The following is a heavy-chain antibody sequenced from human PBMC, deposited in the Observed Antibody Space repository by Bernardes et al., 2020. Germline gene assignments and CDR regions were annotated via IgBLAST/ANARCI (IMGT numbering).Heavy chain of an antibody. CDR2: ISGAGMYI. V-gene: IGHV3-21*01. D-gene: IGHD2-8*01. CDR3: AREMADPGPLDY. CDR1: GFTFSNYL. Sequence: LRLSCVASGFTFSNYLFSWFRQAPGKGLEWVSSISGAGMYIYYADSVKGRFTISRDNAKNSLYLQMNSLRAEDSAVYYCAREMADPGPLDYWGQGTLVTVSS. J-gene: IGHJ4*02.